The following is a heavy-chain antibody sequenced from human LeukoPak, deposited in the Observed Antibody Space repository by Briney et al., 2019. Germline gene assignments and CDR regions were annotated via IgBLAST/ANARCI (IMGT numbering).Heavy chain of an antibody. CDR1: GFTFSSYA. Sequence: GGSLRLSCAASGFTFSSYAMSWVRQAPGKGLEWVSAISGSGGSTYYADSVKGRFTISRDNSKNTLYLQMNSLRAEDTAVYYCARAGSYDFWSGYYNGYYYYYMDVWGKGTTVTVSS. D-gene: IGHD3-3*01. V-gene: IGHV3-23*01. J-gene: IGHJ6*03. CDR2: ISGSGGST. CDR3: ARAGSYDFWSGYYNGYYYYYMDV.